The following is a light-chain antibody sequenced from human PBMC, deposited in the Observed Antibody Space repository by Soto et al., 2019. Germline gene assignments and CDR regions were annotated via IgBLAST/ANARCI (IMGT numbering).Light chain of an antibody. V-gene: IGLV1-47*01. Sequence: QAVVTQSPSASGTPGQRVTISCSGSSSNIGINYVYWYQHLPGTAPKLLIYRNDQRPSGVPDRFSGSKVGTSASLAISGLRFEDEADYYCAAWDASLSGHNYVFGTGTKLTVL. CDR3: AAWDASLSGHNYV. CDR2: RND. J-gene: IGLJ1*01. CDR1: SSNIGINY.